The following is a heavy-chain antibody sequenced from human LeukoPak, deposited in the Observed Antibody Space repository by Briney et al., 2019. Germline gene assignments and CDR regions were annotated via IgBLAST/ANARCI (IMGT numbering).Heavy chain of an antibody. CDR2: INPNSGGT. J-gene: IGHJ5*02. Sequence: ASVKVSCKASGYTFTGYYIHWIRQAPGQGLEWMGWINPNSGGTNYAQNFQDRVTMTRDTSVSTVYMQLSRLRSDDTAVYYCARDMYNTGFDPWGQGTLVTVSS. CDR3: ARDMYNTGFDP. D-gene: IGHD3-3*01. CDR1: GYTFTGYY. V-gene: IGHV1-2*02.